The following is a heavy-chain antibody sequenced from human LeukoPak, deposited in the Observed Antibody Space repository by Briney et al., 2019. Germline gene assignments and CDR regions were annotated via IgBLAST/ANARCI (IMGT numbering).Heavy chain of an antibody. D-gene: IGHD3-10*01. CDR2: ISGSGGST. CDR1: GFTFSSYA. Sequence: GGSLRLSCAASGFTFSSYAMSWVRQAPGKGLEWVSAISGSGGSTYYADSVKGRFTISRDNAKNSLYLQMNSLRAEDTALYYCAISFYGSGRVGAFDIWGQGTMVTVSS. J-gene: IGHJ3*02. CDR3: AISFYGSGRVGAFDI. V-gene: IGHV3-23*01.